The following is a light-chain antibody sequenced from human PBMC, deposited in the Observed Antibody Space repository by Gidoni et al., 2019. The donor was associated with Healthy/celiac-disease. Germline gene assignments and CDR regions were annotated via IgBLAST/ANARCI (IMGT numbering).Light chain of an antibody. J-gene: IGKJ4*01. CDR1: QSISSY. Sequence: DIQMTQSPSSLSASVGDRVTITCRASQSISSYLNWYQQKPRKPPKLLIYAASSLQSGVPSRFSGSGSGTDFTLTISSLQHEDFATYYCQQSYSTPLTFGGGTKVEIK. CDR2: AAS. V-gene: IGKV1-39*01. CDR3: QQSYSTPLT.